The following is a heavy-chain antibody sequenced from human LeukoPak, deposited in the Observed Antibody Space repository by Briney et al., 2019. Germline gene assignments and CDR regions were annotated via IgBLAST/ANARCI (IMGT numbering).Heavy chain of an antibody. CDR3: ARADSSSSDLLDY. CDR2: ISYDGSNK. D-gene: IGHD6-6*01. V-gene: IGHV3-30*19. J-gene: IGHJ4*02. Sequence: PGGSLRLSCAASGFTFSSYGMHWVRQAPGKGLEWVAVISYDGSNKYYADSVKGRFTISRDNSKNTLYLQMNSLRAEDTAVYYCARADSSSSDLLDYWGQGTLVTVSS. CDR1: GFTFSSYG.